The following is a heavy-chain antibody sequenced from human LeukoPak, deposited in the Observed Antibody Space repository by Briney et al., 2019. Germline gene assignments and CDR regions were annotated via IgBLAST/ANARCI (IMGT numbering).Heavy chain of an antibody. J-gene: IGHJ4*02. V-gene: IGHV1-18*01. D-gene: IGHD3-22*01. CDR1: GFTFTSYG. Sequence: ASVKVSCKASGFTFTSYGISWVRQAPGQGLEWMGAYNGNTNYAQKLQGRITMTTDTSTNTAYMELTSLRSDDTAVYYCARDPSDYYDSSGYYLKYWGQGTLVTVSS. CDR2: AYNGNT. CDR3: ARDPSDYYDSSGYYLKY.